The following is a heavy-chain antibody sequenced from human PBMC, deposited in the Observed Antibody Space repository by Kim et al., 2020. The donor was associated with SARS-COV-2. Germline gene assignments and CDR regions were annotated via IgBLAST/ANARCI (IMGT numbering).Heavy chain of an antibody. CDR3: AKGDMDDYIWGSWGLDAFDI. D-gene: IGHD3-16*01. CDR1: GFTFDDYA. J-gene: IGHJ3*02. CDR2: ISWNSGSI. Sequence: GGSLRLSCAASGFTFDDYAMHWVRQAPGKGLEWVSGISWNSGSIGYADSVKGRFTISRDNAKNSLYLQMNSLRAEDTALYYCAKGDMDDYIWGSWGLDAFDIWGQGTMVTVSS. V-gene: IGHV3-9*01.